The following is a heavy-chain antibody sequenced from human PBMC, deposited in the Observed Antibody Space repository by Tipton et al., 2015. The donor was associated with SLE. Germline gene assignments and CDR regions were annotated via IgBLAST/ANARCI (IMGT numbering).Heavy chain of an antibody. CDR2: IYYSGST. D-gene: IGHD1-26*01. CDR1: GGSVGSRPYY. V-gene: IGHV4-39*07. Sequence: TLSLTCSVSGGSVGSRPYYWGWIRQPPGKGLEWIGNIYYSGSTYYNPSLKSRLSISVDTSKHQFSLRLSSVTAADTAVYYCVRELVGAAKDFFDYFDYWGQGILVTVSS. CDR3: VRELVGAAKDFFDYFDY. J-gene: IGHJ4*02.